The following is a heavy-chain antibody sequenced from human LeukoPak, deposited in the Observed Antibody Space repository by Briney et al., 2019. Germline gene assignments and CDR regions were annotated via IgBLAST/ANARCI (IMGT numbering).Heavy chain of an antibody. D-gene: IGHD3/OR15-3a*01. V-gene: IGHV1-69*04. CDR3: ARDWTAPFANWFDP. CDR1: GGTFSSYV. Sequence: ASVKVSCKASGGTFSSYVISWVRQAPGQGLEWMGRIIPILGIANYGQKFQGRVTITADKSTSTAYMELSSLRSEDTAVYYCARDWTAPFANWFDPWGQGTLVTVSS. CDR2: IIPILGIA. J-gene: IGHJ5*02.